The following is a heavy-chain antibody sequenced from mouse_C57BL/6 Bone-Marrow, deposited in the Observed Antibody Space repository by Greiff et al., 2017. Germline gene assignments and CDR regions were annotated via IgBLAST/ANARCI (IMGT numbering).Heavy chain of an antibody. V-gene: IGHV5-6*01. D-gene: IGHD2-1*01. CDR2: ISSGGSYT. CDR3: ASPLYCNEQGFAF. J-gene: IGHJ3*01. CDR1: GFTFSSYG. Sequence: EVHLVESGGDLVKPGGSLKLSCAASGFTFSSYGMSWVRQTPDKRLEWVATISSGGSYTYYPDSVKGRFTISRDNAKNTLYLQMSSLKSEDTAMYYCASPLYCNEQGFAFWGRGNRVTVSA.